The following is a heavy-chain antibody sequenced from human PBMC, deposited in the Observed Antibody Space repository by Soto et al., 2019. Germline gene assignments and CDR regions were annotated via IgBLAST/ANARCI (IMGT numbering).Heavy chain of an antibody. CDR3: VRDRVGYGDSGD. Sequence: QELLVQSGAEVKEPGASVRISCKTSGNTFTTNYIHWVRQAPGQWLEWMGVINPSGDASSHTQKLQGTFTMTRDTSTSTAYMDLSSMRYDDTAVYYCVRDRVGYGDSGDWGQGTLVTVSS. CDR1: GNTFTTNY. CDR2: INPSGDAS. V-gene: IGHV1-46*04. J-gene: IGHJ4*02. D-gene: IGHD4-17*01.